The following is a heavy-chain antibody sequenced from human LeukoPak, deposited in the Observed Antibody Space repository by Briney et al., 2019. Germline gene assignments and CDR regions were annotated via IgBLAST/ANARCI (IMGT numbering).Heavy chain of an antibody. CDR2: ISGSGGST. CDR3: AKGVGYYYYYGMDV. D-gene: IGHD2-15*01. V-gene: IGHV3-23*01. CDR1: GFTFSSYA. Sequence: GGSLRLSCAASGFTFSSYAMSWVRQAPGKGLEWVSAISGSGGSTYYADSVKGRFTISRDNSKNTLYLQMNSLRAEDTAVYYCAKGVGYYYYYGMDVWGQGTTVTVSS. J-gene: IGHJ6*02.